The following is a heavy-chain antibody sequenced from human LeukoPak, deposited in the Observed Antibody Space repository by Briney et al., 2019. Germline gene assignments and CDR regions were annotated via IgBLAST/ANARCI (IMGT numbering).Heavy chain of an antibody. Sequence: PGGSLRLSCAASRFTFSNAWMSWVRQAPGKGLEWVGRIKSKTEGGTREYAASVKGRFTISRDDSRSRLYLQTNSLKTEDTAVYYSATGLITATSCWGQGTLGTVSS. D-gene: IGHD1-20*01. J-gene: IGHJ4*02. CDR1: RFTFSNAW. CDR2: IKSKTEGGTR. V-gene: IGHV3-15*01. CDR3: ATGLITATSC.